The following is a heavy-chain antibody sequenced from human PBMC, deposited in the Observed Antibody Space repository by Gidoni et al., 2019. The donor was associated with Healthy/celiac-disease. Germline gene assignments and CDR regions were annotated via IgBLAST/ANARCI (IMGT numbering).Heavy chain of an antibody. J-gene: IGHJ6*02. CDR3: ARHSINRIGRPYYYDSSGYPLKYYYYGMDV. D-gene: IGHD3-22*01. Sequence: EVQLVQSGAEVKKPGESLRISCKGSGYSFTSYWISWVRQMPGKGLEWMGRIDPSDSYTNYIPSFQGHVTISADQSISTAYLQWSSLKASDTAMYYCARHSINRIGRPYYYDSSGYPLKYYYYGMDVWGQGTTVTVSS. CDR1: GYSFTSYW. V-gene: IGHV5-10-1*03. CDR2: IDPSDSYT.